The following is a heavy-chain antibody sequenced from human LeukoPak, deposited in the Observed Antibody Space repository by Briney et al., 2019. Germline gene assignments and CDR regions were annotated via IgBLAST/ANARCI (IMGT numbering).Heavy chain of an antibody. Sequence: HGESLKISCKGSGYSFTSYWIGWVRQMPGKGLEWMGIIYPGDSDTRYSPSFQGQVTISADKSISTAYLQWSSLKASDTAMYYCARPHSPPYSSSWYGRYVDYWGQGTLVTVSS. J-gene: IGHJ4*02. CDR1: GYSFTSYW. D-gene: IGHD6-13*01. V-gene: IGHV5-51*01. CDR3: ARPHSPPYSSSWYGRYVDY. CDR2: IYPGDSDT.